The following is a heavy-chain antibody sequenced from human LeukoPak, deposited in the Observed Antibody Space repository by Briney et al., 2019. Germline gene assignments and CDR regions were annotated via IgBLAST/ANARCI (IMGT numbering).Heavy chain of an antibody. CDR2: IRSKAYGGTT. CDR1: GFTFSSYA. D-gene: IGHD3-3*01. CDR3: SNSYDFWSGYYPFDY. Sequence: GGSLRLSCAASGFTFSSYAMSWVRQAPGKGLEWVGFIRSKAYGGTTEYAASVKGRFTISRDDSKSIAYLQMNSLKTEDTAVYYCSNSYDFWSGYYPFDYWGQGTLVTVSS. V-gene: IGHV3-49*04. J-gene: IGHJ4*02.